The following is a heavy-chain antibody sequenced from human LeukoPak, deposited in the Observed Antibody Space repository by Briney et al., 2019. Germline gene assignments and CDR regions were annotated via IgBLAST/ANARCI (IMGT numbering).Heavy chain of an antibody. Sequence: ASVKVSCKASGYTFTGYYMHWVRRAPGQGLEWMGWISAYNGNTNCAQKLQGRVTMTTDTSTSTAYMELRSLRSDDTAVYYCARGRGHYSSGWYVDYWGQGTLVTVSS. J-gene: IGHJ4*02. CDR1: GYTFTGYY. D-gene: IGHD6-19*01. CDR2: ISAYNGNT. V-gene: IGHV1-18*04. CDR3: ARGRGHYSSGWYVDY.